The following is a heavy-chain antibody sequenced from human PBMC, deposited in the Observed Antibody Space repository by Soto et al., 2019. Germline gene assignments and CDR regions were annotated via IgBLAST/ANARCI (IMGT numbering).Heavy chain of an antibody. V-gene: IGHV4-34*01. J-gene: IGHJ6*02. CDR3: AGTGYYYYYYGMDV. D-gene: IGHD2-15*01. CDR2: INHSGST. CDR1: GGSFSGYY. Sequence: SETLSLTCAVYGGSFSGYYWSWIRQPPGKGLEWIGEINHSGSTNYNPSLKSRVTISVDMSKNQFSLKLSSVTAADTAVYYCAGTGYYYYYYGMDVWGQGXTVTVYS.